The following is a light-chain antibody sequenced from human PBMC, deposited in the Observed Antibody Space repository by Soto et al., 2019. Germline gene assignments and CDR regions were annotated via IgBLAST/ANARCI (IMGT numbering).Light chain of an antibody. V-gene: IGLV1-44*01. J-gene: IGLJ3*02. Sequence: QSVLTQPPSASETPGQRVTISCSGSSSNIGSNTVNWYQQLPGTAPKLLIYNNNQRPSGVPDRFAGSKSGTSASLAISGLQSDDEDDYFCAAWDDSLNGHWVFGGGTKLTVL. CDR3: AAWDDSLNGHWV. CDR1: SSNIGSNT. CDR2: NNN.